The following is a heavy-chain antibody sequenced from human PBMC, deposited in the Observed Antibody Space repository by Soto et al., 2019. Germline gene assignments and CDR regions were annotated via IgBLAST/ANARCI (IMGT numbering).Heavy chain of an antibody. CDR2: ISWNSGSI. CDR3: AKDQADFWSGFHYYYMDV. Sequence: EVQLVESGGGLVQPGRSLRLSCAASGFTFDDYAMHWVRQAPGKGLEWVSGISWNSGSIGYADSVKGRFTTSRDNAKHSLYLQMNSLRAEDTALYYCAKDQADFWSGFHYYYMDVWGKGTTVTVSS. V-gene: IGHV3-9*01. CDR1: GFTFDDYA. D-gene: IGHD3-3*01. J-gene: IGHJ6*03.